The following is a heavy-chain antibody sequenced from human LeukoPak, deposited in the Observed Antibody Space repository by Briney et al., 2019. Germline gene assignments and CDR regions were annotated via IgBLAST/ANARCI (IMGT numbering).Heavy chain of an antibody. V-gene: IGHV3-30-3*01. CDR2: ISYDGSNK. D-gene: IGHD5-18*01. CDR3: AKDQIKGRYSYGYMIDY. Sequence: GRSLRLSCAASGFTFSSYAIHWVRQAPGKGLEWVAVISYDGSNKYYADSVKGRFTISRDNSKNTLYLQINSLRAEDTAVYYCAKDQIKGRYSYGYMIDYWGQGTLVTVSS. CDR1: GFTFSSYA. J-gene: IGHJ4*02.